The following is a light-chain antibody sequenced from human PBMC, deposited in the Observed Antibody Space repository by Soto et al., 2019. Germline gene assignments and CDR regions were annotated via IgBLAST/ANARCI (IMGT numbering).Light chain of an antibody. CDR3: QQYGRSPFT. Sequence: EIVWTPSPGTLSLAAGEGGTLSSTARQRVSSNNLAWYQQRPGQAPRVVIYGASTRATGIPERFSGSGSGTDFTLTISRLEPEDFAVYYCQQYGRSPFTFGPGTKVDIK. V-gene: IGKV3-20*01. J-gene: IGKJ3*01. CDR2: GAS. CDR1: QRVSSNN.